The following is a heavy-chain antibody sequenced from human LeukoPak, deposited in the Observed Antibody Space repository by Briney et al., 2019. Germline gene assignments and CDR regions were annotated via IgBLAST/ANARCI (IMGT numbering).Heavy chain of an antibody. J-gene: IGHJ4*02. V-gene: IGHV3-23*01. D-gene: IGHD3-3*01. CDR3: AKAAQTSYDFWSGYYTTPQYYFDY. Sequence: GGSLRLSCAASRFTFSSYAMSWVRQAPGKGLEWVSAISGSGGSIYYADSVKGRFTISRDNSKNTLYLQMNSLRAEDTAVYYCAKAAQTSYDFWSGYYTTPQYYFDYWGQGTLVTVSS. CDR2: ISGSGGSI. CDR1: RFTFSSYA.